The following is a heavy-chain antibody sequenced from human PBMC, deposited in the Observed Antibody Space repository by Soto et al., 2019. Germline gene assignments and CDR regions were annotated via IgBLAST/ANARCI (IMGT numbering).Heavy chain of an antibody. D-gene: IGHD3-3*01. CDR3: ARLITMCAGGHKRYGMDV. CDR2: IYPGDSDT. V-gene: IGHV5-51*01. CDR1: GYSFTSYW. Sequence: PGESLKISCKGSGYSFTSYWIGWVRQMPGKGLEWMGIIYPGDSDTRYSPSFQGQVTISADKSISTAYLQWSSLKASDTAMYYCARLITMCAGGHKRYGMDVWGQGTTVTVSS. J-gene: IGHJ6*02.